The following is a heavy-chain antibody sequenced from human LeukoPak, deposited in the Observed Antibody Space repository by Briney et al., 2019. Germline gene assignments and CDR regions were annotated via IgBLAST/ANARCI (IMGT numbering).Heavy chain of an antibody. J-gene: IGHJ2*01. CDR3: AKDSGAVAGTVNWYFDL. V-gene: IGHV3-9*01. CDR2: ISWNSGSI. Sequence: GGSLRLSCAASGFTFSDYYMSWIRQAPGKGLEWVSGISWNSGSIGYADSVKGRFTISRDNAKNSLYLQMNSLRAEDTALYYCAKDSGAVAGTVNWYFDLWGRGTLVTVSS. D-gene: IGHD6-19*01. CDR1: GFTFSDYY.